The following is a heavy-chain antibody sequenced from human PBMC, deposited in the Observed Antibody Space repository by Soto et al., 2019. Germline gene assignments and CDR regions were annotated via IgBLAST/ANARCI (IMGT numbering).Heavy chain of an antibody. V-gene: IGHV4-4*02. Sequence: SETLSLTCDVSRGSVSNNNWWSWVRQSPGAGLEWIGEVHHGGSTNYNPSLKSRVTMSVDKSKNQFFLKLSSVTAADTAVYYCTQNSAYALDYWGQGALVTVSS. D-gene: IGHD5-12*01. CDR2: VHHGGST. J-gene: IGHJ4*02. CDR1: RGSVSNNNW. CDR3: TQNSAYALDY.